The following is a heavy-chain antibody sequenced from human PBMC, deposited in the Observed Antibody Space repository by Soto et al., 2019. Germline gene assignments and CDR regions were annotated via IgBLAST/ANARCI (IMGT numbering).Heavy chain of an antibody. CDR1: GFTFSRYA. V-gene: IGHV3-23*01. J-gene: IGHJ4*02. CDR3: AKGSAAARPYYFDY. D-gene: IGHD6-13*01. Sequence: GGSLRLSCAASGFTFSRYAMSWVRQAPGKGLEWVSAITGGGSSTYYADSVKGRFTISRDNSKNTLSLQMNGLRAEDTAVYYCAKGSAAARPYYFDYWGQGALVTVSS. CDR2: ITGGGSST.